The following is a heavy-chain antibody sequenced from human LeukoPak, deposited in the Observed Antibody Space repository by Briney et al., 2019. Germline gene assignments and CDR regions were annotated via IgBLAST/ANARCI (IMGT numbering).Heavy chain of an antibody. V-gene: IGHV3-33*01. CDR2: IWYDGSKA. J-gene: IGHJ4*02. D-gene: IGHD2-21*01. CDR1: GFTFGSHG. Sequence: GGSLRLSCAASGFTFGSHGMHWVRQAPGKGLEWVALIWYDGSKAYYADSVRGRFTISRDNAKNSLFLQTNSLRAEDTAVYYCARIKGFCSDYWGQGTLVTVSS. CDR3: ARIKGFCSDY.